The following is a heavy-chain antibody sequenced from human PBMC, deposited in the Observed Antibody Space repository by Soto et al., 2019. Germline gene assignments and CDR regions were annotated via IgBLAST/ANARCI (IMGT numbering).Heavy chain of an antibody. J-gene: IGHJ4*02. V-gene: IGHV3-21*01. D-gene: IGHD1-1*01. CDR3: ARDGLDRYYFDY. Sequence: GRSLRLSCAASGFTFSSYSMNCVRQAPGKGLEWVSCISSSSSCLYYADSVKGRFTIPRDNAKNSLYLQMNSLRAEDTAVYYCARDGLDRYYFDYWAQGTMVTVSS. CDR2: ISSSSSCL. CDR1: GFTFSSYS.